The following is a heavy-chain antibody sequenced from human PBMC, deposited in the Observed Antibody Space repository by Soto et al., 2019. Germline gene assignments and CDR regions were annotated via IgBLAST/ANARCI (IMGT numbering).Heavy chain of an antibody. V-gene: IGHV4-39*01. CDR3: ARQPRLGSSSWYHSLGYFDL. CDR2: IYYSGST. J-gene: IGHJ2*01. CDR1: GGSISSSSYY. D-gene: IGHD6-13*01. Sequence: QLQLQESGPGLVKPSETLSLTCTVSGGSISSSSYYWGWIRQPPGKGLEWIGSIYYSGSTYYNPSLKSRVTISVDTSKNQFSLKLSSVTAADTAVYYCARQPRLGSSSWYHSLGYFDLWGRGTLVTVSS.